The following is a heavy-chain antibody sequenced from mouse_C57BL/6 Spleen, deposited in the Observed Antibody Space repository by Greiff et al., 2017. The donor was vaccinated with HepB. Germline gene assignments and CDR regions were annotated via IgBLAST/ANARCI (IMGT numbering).Heavy chain of an antibody. Sequence: VQLQQPGAELVKPGASVKLSCKASGYTFTSYWMQWVKQRPGQGLEWIGEIDPSDSYTNYNQKFKGKATLTVDTSSSTAYMQLSSLTSEDSAVYYCARSHYYGSSYEYFDYWGQGTTLTVSS. CDR1: GYTFTSYW. CDR3: ARSHYYGSSYEYFDY. J-gene: IGHJ2*01. V-gene: IGHV1-50*01. CDR2: IDPSDSYT. D-gene: IGHD1-1*01.